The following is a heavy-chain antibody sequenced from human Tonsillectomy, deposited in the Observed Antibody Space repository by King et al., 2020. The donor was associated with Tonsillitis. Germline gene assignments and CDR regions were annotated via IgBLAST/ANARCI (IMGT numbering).Heavy chain of an antibody. CDR2: IRTKANSYAT. CDR1: GFTFSGSV. CDR3: VTQNDD. Sequence: VQLVESGGGLVQPGGSLKLSCAASGFTFSGSVIHWVRQASGKGLEWVGRIRTKANSYATAYGAAVKGSFTISRDDSKNTAYLQMNSLKTEDTAVYYCVTQNDDWGQGTLVTVSS. V-gene: IGHV3-73*02. J-gene: IGHJ4*02.